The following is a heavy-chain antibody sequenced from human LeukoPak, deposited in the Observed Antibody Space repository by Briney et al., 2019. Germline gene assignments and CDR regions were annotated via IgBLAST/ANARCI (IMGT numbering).Heavy chain of an antibody. CDR3: AKGGGGSYFDY. J-gene: IGHJ4*02. D-gene: IGHD1-26*01. CDR2: IGGGGTNA. V-gene: IGHV3-23*01. Sequence: GGSLRLSCAASGFTFSNYAMTWVRQAPGKGLEWVASIGGGGTNANYADSVKGRFTVSNDNSKNTLYLQMNSLRAEDTAVYFCAKGGGGSYFDYWGQGTLVTVSS. CDR1: GFTFSNYA.